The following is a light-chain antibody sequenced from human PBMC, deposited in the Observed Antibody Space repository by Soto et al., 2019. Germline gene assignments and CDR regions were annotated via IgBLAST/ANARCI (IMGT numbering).Light chain of an antibody. V-gene: IGLV2-11*01. CDR2: DVS. J-gene: IGLJ3*02. CDR1: SSDVGDYNY. CDR3: CSYAGSYNWV. Sequence: QSVLTQPRSVSGSPGQSVTISCTGTSSDVGDYNYVSWYQQYPGKAPKVVISDVSRRPSGVPERFSGSKSGNTASLTISGLQAEDEADYYCCSYAGSYNWVFGGGTKLTVL.